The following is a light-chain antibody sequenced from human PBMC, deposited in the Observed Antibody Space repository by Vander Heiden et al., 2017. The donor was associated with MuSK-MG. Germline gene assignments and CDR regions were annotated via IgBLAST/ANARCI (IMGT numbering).Light chain of an antibody. CDR2: DVS. CDR3: CSYAGSYTGV. CDR1: RSDVGGYNY. J-gene: IGLJ3*02. Sequence: QSALTQPRSVSGSPGRSVTISCTGTRSDVGGYNYVSWYQQNPGKAPKLMIYDVSKRPSGVPDRFSGSKSGNTASLTISGLQAEDEADYYCCSYAGSYTGVFGGGTKLTVL. V-gene: IGLV2-11*01.